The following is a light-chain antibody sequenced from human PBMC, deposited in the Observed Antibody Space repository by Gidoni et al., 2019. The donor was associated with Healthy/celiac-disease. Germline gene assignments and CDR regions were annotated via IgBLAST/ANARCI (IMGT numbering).Light chain of an antibody. J-gene: IGKJ1*01. Sequence: AIRMTQSPSSFSASTGDRVTITCRASQGISSYLAWYQQKPGKAPKLLIYAASTLQSGVPSRFSGSGSGTDFTLTVSSLQSEDFATYYCQQYYSYPQTFXXXTKVEIK. CDR1: QGISSY. CDR3: QQYYSYPQT. V-gene: IGKV1-8*01. CDR2: AAS.